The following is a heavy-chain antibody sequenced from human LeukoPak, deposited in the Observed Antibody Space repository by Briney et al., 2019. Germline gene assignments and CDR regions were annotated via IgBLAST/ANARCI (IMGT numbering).Heavy chain of an antibody. D-gene: IGHD2-8*01. CDR3: ARDIPDCTNGVCYKNGMDV. Sequence: GGSLRLSCAVSGFTFSSYWMHWVRQAPGKGLVWVSRIDRDGSRINYADSVKGRFTISRDNGKNSLYLQMNSLRAEDTAVYYCARDIPDCTNGVCYKNGMDVWGQGTTVTVSS. V-gene: IGHV3-74*01. CDR2: IDRDGSRI. J-gene: IGHJ6*02. CDR1: GFTFSSYW.